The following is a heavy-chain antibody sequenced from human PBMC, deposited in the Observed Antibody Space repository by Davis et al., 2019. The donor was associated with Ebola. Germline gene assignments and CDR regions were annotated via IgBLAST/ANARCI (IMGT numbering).Heavy chain of an antibody. Sequence: AASVKVSCKASGYTFTSYYMHWVRQAPGQGLEWMGIINPSGGSTSYAQKLQGRVTMTTDTSTSTAYMELRSLRSDDTAVYYCAREGYCSSTSCFPYYYYYGMDVWGQGTTVTVPS. CDR2: INPSGGST. J-gene: IGHJ6*02. CDR1: GYTFTSYY. V-gene: IGHV1-46*01. CDR3: AREGYCSSTSCFPYYYYYGMDV. D-gene: IGHD2-2*01.